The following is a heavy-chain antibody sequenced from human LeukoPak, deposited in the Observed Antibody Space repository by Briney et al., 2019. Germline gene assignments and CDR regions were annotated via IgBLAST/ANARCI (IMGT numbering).Heavy chain of an antibody. Sequence: GGSLRLSCAAAGFTFSSYWMHWVRQAPGKGLVWVSRINTDGSTTTYADSVKGRFTISRDNAKNTLYLQMNSLRAEDTAVYYCARVRSGSYNWFDPWGQGTLVTVSS. CDR3: ARVRSGSYNWFDP. D-gene: IGHD1-26*01. CDR2: INTDGSTT. J-gene: IGHJ5*02. V-gene: IGHV3-74*01. CDR1: GFTFSSYW.